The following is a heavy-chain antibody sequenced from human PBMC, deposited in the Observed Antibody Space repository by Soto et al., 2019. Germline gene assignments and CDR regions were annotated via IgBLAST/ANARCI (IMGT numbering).Heavy chain of an antibody. CDR3: ARGLRYSGMDV. CDR2: IDHSGSN. V-gene: IGHV4-34*01. J-gene: IGHJ6*01. Sequence: PSETLSLTCAVHRGPFNAYSWTRIRQPPGKGLEWTGEIDHSGSNTYNPSLQSRIIMSVDTSKNKFYLNVSSMTAADKAVYYCARGLRYSGMDVWGQGATV. CDR1: RGPFNAYS.